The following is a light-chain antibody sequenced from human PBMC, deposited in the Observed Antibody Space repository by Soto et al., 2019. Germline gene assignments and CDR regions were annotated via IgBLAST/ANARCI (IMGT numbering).Light chain of an antibody. J-gene: IGLJ2*01. Sequence: QSVLTQPPSVSGAPGQRVSISCTGSSTNIGAGYGVHWYQQVPGTAPKLLIYGNFNRPSGVPDRFSGSKSGTSASLAITGLQAGDEADYYCQSYDSSLSGVVFGGGTKVTVL. CDR1: STNIGAGYG. CDR2: GNF. V-gene: IGLV1-40*01. CDR3: QSYDSSLSGVV.